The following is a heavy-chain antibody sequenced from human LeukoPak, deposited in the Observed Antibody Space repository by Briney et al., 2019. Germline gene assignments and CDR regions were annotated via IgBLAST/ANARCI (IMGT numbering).Heavy chain of an antibody. V-gene: IGHV3-11*01. CDR1: GFTFSDYY. CDR2: ISSSGSTI. Sequence: GGSLRLSCAASGFTFSDYYMSWIRQAPGKGLEWVSYISSSGSTIYYADSVKGRFTISRDNAKNTLYPQMNSLRAEDTAVYYCAKVLSKIYIYGPFDYWGQGSLVTVSS. D-gene: IGHD3-10*01. J-gene: IGHJ4*02. CDR3: AKVLSKIYIYGPFDY.